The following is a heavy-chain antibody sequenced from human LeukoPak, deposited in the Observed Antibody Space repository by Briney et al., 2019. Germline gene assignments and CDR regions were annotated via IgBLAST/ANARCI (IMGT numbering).Heavy chain of an antibody. Sequence: GGSLRLSCAVSGLTLSSYSMNWVRQAPGKGLEWVSYISSSSSTIYYADSVKGRFTISRANAKNSLYLQMNSLRAEDTAVYYCAIRRWDYWGQGTLVTVSS. CDR3: AIRRWDY. J-gene: IGHJ4*02. CDR1: GLTLSSYS. CDR2: ISSSSSTI. V-gene: IGHV3-48*01. D-gene: IGHD4-23*01.